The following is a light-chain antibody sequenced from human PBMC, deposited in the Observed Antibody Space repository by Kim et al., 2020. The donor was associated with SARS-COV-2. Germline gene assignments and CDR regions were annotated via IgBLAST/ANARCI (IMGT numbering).Light chain of an antibody. CDR2: DAS. CDR1: QSVSSY. Sequence: EIGLTQSPATLSLSPGERATLSCRASQSVSSYLAWYQQKPGQAPRLLIYDASNRATGIPARFSGSGSGTDFTLTISSLEPEDFAVYYCQQRSNWPTFGQGTRLEIK. V-gene: IGKV3-11*01. CDR3: QQRSNWPT. J-gene: IGKJ5*01.